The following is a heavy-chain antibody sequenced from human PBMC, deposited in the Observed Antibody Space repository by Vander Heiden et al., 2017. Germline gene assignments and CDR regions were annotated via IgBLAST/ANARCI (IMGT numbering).Heavy chain of an antibody. J-gene: IGHJ4*02. CDR3: AIVTRERATIYYFDY. D-gene: IGHD2-2*01. CDR1: GGSISSSSYY. V-gene: IGHV4-39*01. Sequence: QLQLQESGPGLVKPSETLSLPCTVSGGSISSSSYYWGWIRQPPGKGLEWIGSIYYSGSTYYNPSRKSRVTISVDTSKNQVSMKLSSVTAADTAVYYCAIVTRERATIYYFDYWGQGTLVTVYS. CDR2: IYYSGST.